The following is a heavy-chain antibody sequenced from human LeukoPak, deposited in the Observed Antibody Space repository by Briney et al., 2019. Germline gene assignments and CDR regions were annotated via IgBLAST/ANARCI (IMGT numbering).Heavy chain of an antibody. V-gene: IGHV1-3*01. Sequence: ASVKVSCKASGYTFTTYAMHWVRQAPGQRLEWMGWINAGNGNTKYSQKFQGRVTITRDTSASTAYMELSSLRSEDTAFYYCARTTAMVTTFDYWGQGTLVTVSS. J-gene: IGHJ4*02. CDR1: GYTFTTYA. CDR2: INAGNGNT. D-gene: IGHD5-18*01. CDR3: ARTTAMVTTFDY.